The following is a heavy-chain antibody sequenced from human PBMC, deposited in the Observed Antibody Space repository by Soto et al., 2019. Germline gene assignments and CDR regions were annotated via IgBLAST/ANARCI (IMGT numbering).Heavy chain of an antibody. CDR3: SGGSPGYYYAMDV. CDR1: GFTFSSYW. Sequence: PGGSLRLSCAASGFTFSSYWMSWVRQAPGKGLEWVANIKQDGSEKYYVDSVKGRFTISRDNAKNSLYLQVNSLRAEDTAVFYCSGGSPGYYYAMDVWGQGTTVTVSS. J-gene: IGHJ6*02. D-gene: IGHD2-15*01. CDR2: IKQDGSEK. V-gene: IGHV3-7*01.